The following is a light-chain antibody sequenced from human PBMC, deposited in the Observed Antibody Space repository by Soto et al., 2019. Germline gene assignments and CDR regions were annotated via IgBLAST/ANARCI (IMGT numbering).Light chain of an antibody. V-gene: IGKV3-20*01. Sequence: IVLTHTQGTLSLSAGEGATLCCRASRSVSSSYLAWYPQRPGQAPRLLIYGSYSRATGIPDRFSGGGSVTDFTLTISRLEPEDFAVYYCQHYGSLPITFGQGTRLEIK. J-gene: IGKJ5*01. CDR1: RSVSSSY. CDR2: GSY. CDR3: QHYGSLPIT.